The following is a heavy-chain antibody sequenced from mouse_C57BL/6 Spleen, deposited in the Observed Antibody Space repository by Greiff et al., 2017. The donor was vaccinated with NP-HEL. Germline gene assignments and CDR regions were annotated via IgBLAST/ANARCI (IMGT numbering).Heavy chain of an antibody. D-gene: IGHD1-1*01. J-gene: IGHJ4*01. CDR1: GYTFTSYW. CDR3: ARVHYGSSYSSYAMDY. Sequence: QVQLQHPGAELVRPGSSVKLSCKASGYTFTSYWMHWVKQRPIQGLEWIGNIDPSDSETHYNQKFKDKATLTVDKSSSTAYMQLSSLTSEDSAVYYCARVHYGSSYSSYAMDYWGQGTSVTVSS. CDR2: IDPSDSET. V-gene: IGHV1-52*01.